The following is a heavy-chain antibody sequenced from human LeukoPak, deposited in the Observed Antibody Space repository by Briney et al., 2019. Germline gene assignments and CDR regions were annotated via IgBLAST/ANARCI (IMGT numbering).Heavy chain of an antibody. CDR1: GYTFTSYG. CDR3: AREYCTNGVCYPNWFDP. D-gene: IGHD2-8*01. CDR2: ISAYNGNT. Sequence: ASVKVSCKASGYTFTSYGISWVRQAPGQGLEWMGWISAYNGNTNYAQKLQGRVTMTRDTSISTAYMELSRLRSDDTAVYYCAREYCTNGVCYPNWFDPWGQGTMVTVSS. J-gene: IGHJ3*01. V-gene: IGHV1-18*04.